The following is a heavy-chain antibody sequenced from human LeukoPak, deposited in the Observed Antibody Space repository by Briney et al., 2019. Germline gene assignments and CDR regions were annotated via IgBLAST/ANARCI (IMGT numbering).Heavy chain of an antibody. CDR1: GFTFSSYA. CDR3: TKDHCTNSVSYMVY. J-gene: IGHJ4*02. CDR2: ITGSGGST. V-gene: IGHV3-23*01. D-gene: IGHD2-8*01. Sequence: GGCLRLSCAVSGFTFSSYAMTWVRQARGKGLEWVSVITGSGGSTDYADSVKGPFTISRHNSKTTLYLQMNGLRAEDTTVYYCTKDHCTNSVSYMVYWGQGALVTVSS.